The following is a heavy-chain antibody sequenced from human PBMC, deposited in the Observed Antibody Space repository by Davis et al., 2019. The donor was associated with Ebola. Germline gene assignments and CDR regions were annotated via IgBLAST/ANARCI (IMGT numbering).Heavy chain of an antibody. Sequence: MPSKTLSLTCTVSGGSISSYYWSWIRQPPGKGLEWIGYIYYSGSTNYNPSLKSRVTISVDTSKNQFSLKLSSVTAADTAVYYCARHSLGAVDYWGQGTLVTVSS. CDR3: ARHSLGAVDY. CDR1: GGSISSYY. D-gene: IGHD3-10*01. CDR2: IYYSGST. V-gene: IGHV4-59*08. J-gene: IGHJ4*02.